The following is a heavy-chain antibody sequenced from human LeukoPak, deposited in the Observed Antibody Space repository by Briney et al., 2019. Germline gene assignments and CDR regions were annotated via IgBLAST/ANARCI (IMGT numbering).Heavy chain of an antibody. Sequence: ASVKVSCKASGYTFTNYGISWVRQAPGQGLEWMGWISAYNGNTNYAQKLQGRVTMTTDTSTSTAYMELRSLRSDDTAVYYCARNNWNDAGGNWFDPWGQGTLVTVSS. D-gene: IGHD1-1*01. CDR1: GYTFTNYG. CDR2: ISAYNGNT. CDR3: ARNNWNDAGGNWFDP. J-gene: IGHJ5*02. V-gene: IGHV1-18*01.